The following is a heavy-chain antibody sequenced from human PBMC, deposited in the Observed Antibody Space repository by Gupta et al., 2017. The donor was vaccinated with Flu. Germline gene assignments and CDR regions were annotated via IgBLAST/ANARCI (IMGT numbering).Heavy chain of an antibody. Sequence: EVQLVESGGGLVQPGGSLRLSCAASGFTFSSYEMNWVRQTPGKGLEWISYISSRGTTIYYADSVKGRFTISRDNAQNSLYLQMNSLRAEDTAVYYCARDPGNWNFDYWGQGTLVTVSS. CDR3: ARDPGNWNFDY. V-gene: IGHV3-48*03. CDR1: GFTFSSYE. J-gene: IGHJ4*02. D-gene: IGHD1-1*01. CDR2: ISSRGTTI.